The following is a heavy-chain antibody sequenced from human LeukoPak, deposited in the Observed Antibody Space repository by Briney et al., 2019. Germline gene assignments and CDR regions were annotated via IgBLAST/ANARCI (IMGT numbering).Heavy chain of an antibody. CDR3: AKANRNYYGMDV. CDR1: GFTFSSYG. CDR2: ITGSGGST. V-gene: IGHV3-23*01. D-gene: IGHD2/OR15-2a*01. J-gene: IGHJ6*02. Sequence: GGSLRLSCAASGFTFSSYGMMWVRQAPGKGLEWVSAITGSGGSTYYADSVKGRWTIARDNSKTTVYLQMHSLRAEDTALYCCAKANRNYYGMDVWGQGTTVTVSS.